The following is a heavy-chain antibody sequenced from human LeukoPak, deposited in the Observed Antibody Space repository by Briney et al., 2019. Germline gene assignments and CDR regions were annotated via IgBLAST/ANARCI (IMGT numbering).Heavy chain of an antibody. D-gene: IGHD3-10*01. J-gene: IGHJ5*02. CDR3: ARTVWFGESLNWFDP. CDR2: IYYSVST. V-gene: IGHV4-59*01. Sequence: SETLSLTCTHPGGSISSYYWSWIRQPPGEGLEWSGYIYYSVSTNYNPSPKSRVTISVDTSKYQFSLKLSSVTAADTAVYYCARTVWFGESLNWFDPWGQGTLVTVSS. CDR1: GGSISSYY.